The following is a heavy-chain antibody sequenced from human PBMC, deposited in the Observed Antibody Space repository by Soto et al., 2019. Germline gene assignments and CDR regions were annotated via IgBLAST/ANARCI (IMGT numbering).Heavy chain of an antibody. V-gene: IGHV4-34*01. Sequence: QVQLQQWGAGLLKPSETLSLTCAVYGGSFSGYYWSWIRQPPGKGLEWIGEINHSGSTNYNPSLKSRVTISLDTSKNQFSLKLSSVPAADTAVYYCAIYGWDDYGDYQTDYWGQGTLVTVSS. J-gene: IGHJ4*02. CDR3: AIYGWDDYGDYQTDY. CDR2: INHSGST. D-gene: IGHD4-17*01. CDR1: GGSFSGYY.